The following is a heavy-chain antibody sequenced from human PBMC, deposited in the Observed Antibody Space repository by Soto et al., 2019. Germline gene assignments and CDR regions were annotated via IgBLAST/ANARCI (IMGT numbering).Heavy chain of an antibody. CDR3: AKAYCSSTSCDRYYYYGMDV. D-gene: IGHD2-2*01. J-gene: IGHJ6*02. Sequence: GSLRLSCAASGFTFDDYAMHWVRQAPGKGLEWVSLISWDGGSTYYADSVKGRFTISRDNSKNSLYLQMNSLRAEDTALYYCAKAYCSSTSCDRYYYYGMDVWGQGTTVTVSS. V-gene: IGHV3-43D*04. CDR2: ISWDGGST. CDR1: GFTFDDYA.